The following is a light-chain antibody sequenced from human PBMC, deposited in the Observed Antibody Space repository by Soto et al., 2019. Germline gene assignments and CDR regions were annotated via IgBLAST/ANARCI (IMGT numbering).Light chain of an antibody. Sequence: QSVLTQPASVSGSPGQSIAISCTGTSTDVGSSNYVSWYQQHPGKAPKLMIFDVNNRPSGVSDRFSGSKSGNTASLTISGLQAEDEADYYCSSYTSSGTYVFGTGANLTVL. CDR1: STDVGSSNY. J-gene: IGLJ1*01. CDR2: DVN. CDR3: SSYTSSGTYV. V-gene: IGLV2-14*01.